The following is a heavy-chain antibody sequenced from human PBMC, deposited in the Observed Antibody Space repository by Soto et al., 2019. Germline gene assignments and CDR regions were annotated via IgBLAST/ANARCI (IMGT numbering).Heavy chain of an antibody. D-gene: IGHD3-10*01. CDR3: ARDNRGGLDY. J-gene: IGHJ4*02. V-gene: IGHV3-30-3*01. CDR2: ISYDGSNK. CDR1: GFTFCSYA. Sequence: QVQLVESGGGVVQPGRPLRLSCAAPGFTFCSYAMHWVRQAPGKGLEWVAVISYDGSNKYYADSVKARFTISRDNSKNTLYLQMNSLRAEDTAVYYCARDNRGGLDYCGQGTLVTVSS.